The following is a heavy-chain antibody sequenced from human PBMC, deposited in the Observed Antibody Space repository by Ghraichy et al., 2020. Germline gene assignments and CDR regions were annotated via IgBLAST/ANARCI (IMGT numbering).Heavy chain of an antibody. CDR1: GFTFSSYW. CDR2: IKEEGSVR. Sequence: GGSLRLSCAASGFTFSSYWMSWVRQAPGKGLEWVANIKEEGSVRYYVDSVKGRFTISRDNAKNSLYLQMSSLRAEDTAVYYCARYSGYDYVPLYYDMDVWGQGTTVTV. D-gene: IGHD5-12*01. J-gene: IGHJ6*02. CDR3: ARYSGYDYVPLYYDMDV. V-gene: IGHV3-7*03.